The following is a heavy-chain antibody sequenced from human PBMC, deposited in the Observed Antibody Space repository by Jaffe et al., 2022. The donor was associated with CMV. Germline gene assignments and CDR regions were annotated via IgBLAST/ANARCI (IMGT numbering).Heavy chain of an antibody. J-gene: IGHJ6*04. CDR2: INHSGST. D-gene: IGHD3-16*01. Sequence: QVQLQQWGAGLLKPSETLSLTCAVYGGSFSGYYWSWIRQPPGKGLEWIGEINHSGSTNYNPSLKSRVTISVDTSKNQFSLKLSSVTAADTAVYYCARAWRFVGMDVWGKGTTVTVSS. CDR3: ARAWRFVGMDV. CDR1: GGSFSGYY. V-gene: IGHV4-34*01.